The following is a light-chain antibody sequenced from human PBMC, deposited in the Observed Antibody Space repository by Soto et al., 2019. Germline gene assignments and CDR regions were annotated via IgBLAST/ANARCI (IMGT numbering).Light chain of an antibody. Sequence: EIVLTQSPGTLSLSPGERATLSCRASQSVSSYYLAWYQQKPGQAPRLLIYAASSRATGIPDRFSGGGSGTDFTLTISRLEPEDFAVYYCQQYNDWPPGYTFGQGTKLEIK. CDR2: AAS. CDR3: QQYNDWPPGYT. J-gene: IGKJ2*01. CDR1: QSVSSYY. V-gene: IGKV3-20*01.